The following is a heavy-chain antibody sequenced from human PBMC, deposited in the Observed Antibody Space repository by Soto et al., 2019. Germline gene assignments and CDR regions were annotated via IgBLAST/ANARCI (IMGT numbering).Heavy chain of an antibody. Sequence: SVKVSCKASGGTFSSYAISWVRQAPGQGLEWMGGIIPIFGTANYAQKFQGRVTITADESTSTAYMELSSLRSEDTAVYYCARATFGARGYSYGYWFAPWGQGTLVTVSS. D-gene: IGHD5-18*01. CDR1: GGTFSSYA. J-gene: IGHJ5*02. CDR3: ARATFGARGYSYGYWFAP. CDR2: IIPIFGTA. V-gene: IGHV1-69*13.